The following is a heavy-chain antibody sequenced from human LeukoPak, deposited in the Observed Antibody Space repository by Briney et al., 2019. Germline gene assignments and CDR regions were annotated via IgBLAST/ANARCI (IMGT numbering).Heavy chain of an antibody. CDR3: ARSWDYDILTGRDAFDI. CDR2: ISAYNGNT. D-gene: IGHD3-9*01. J-gene: IGHJ3*02. CDR1: GYTFTSYG. V-gene: IGHV1-18*01. Sequence: GGSLRLSCAASGYTFTSYGISWVRQAPGQGLEWMGWISAYNGNTNYAQKLQGRVTMTTDTSTSTAYMELRSLRSDDTAVYYCARSWDYDILTGRDAFDIWGQGTMVTVSS.